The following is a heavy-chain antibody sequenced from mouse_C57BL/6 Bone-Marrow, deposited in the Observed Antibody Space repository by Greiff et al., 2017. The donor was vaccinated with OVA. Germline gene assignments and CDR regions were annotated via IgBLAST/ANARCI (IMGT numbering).Heavy chain of an antibody. CDR1: GYAFTNYL. Sequence: VQLQQSGAELVRPGTSVKVSCKASGYAFTNYLIEWVKQRPGQGLEWIGVINPGSGGTNYNEKFKGKATLTADKSSSTAYMQLSSLTAEDSAVYCCARGGLRKEPLNYWGQGTTLTVSS. J-gene: IGHJ2*01. CDR2: INPGSGGT. V-gene: IGHV1-54*01. D-gene: IGHD1-1*01. CDR3: ARGGLRKEPLNY.